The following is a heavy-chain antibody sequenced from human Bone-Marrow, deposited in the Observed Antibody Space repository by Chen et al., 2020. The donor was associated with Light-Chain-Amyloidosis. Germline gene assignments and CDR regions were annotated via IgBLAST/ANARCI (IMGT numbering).Heavy chain of an antibody. V-gene: IGHV1-69*13. CDR1: GGTFSSYA. J-gene: IGHJ4*02. D-gene: IGHD6-19*01. CDR3: ARARLQYSSGWPFDY. CDR2: IIPTSGTA. Sequence: QVQLVQSGAEVKKPGSSVKVSCKASGGTFSSYAISWVRQAPGQGLEWMGGIIPTSGTANYAERFQGRVTITADDSTSTVYMELRSLRSEDTAVYYCARARLQYSSGWPFDYWGQGTLVTVSS.